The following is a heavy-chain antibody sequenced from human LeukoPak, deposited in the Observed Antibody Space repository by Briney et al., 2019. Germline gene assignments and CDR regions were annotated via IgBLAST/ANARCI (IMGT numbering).Heavy chain of an antibody. D-gene: IGHD3-3*01. CDR1: GFTFSSYA. V-gene: IGHV3-23*01. CDR2: ISGSGGST. CDR3: ARRNRITIFGVVMYYFDY. J-gene: IGHJ4*02. Sequence: GGSLRLSCAASGFTFSSYAMSWGRQAPGKGLEWVSAISGSGGSTYYADSVKGRFTISRDNSKNTLYLQTNSLRAEDTAVYYCARRNRITIFGVVMYYFDYWGQGTLVTVSS.